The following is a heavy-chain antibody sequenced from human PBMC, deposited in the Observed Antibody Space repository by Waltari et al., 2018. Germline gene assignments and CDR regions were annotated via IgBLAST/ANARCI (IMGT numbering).Heavy chain of an antibody. J-gene: IGHJ4*02. D-gene: IGHD3-10*01. Sequence: EGQLVESGGGLVQPGGSLRLSCAASGFTFSSYNMNWVRQAPGKGLEWVSYISSSSSTIYYAASVKGRFTISRDNAKNSLYLQMNSLRGEDTAVYYCARDWFPSNWGQGTLVTVSS. CDR1: GFTFSSYN. V-gene: IGHV3-48*04. CDR2: ISSSSSTI. CDR3: ARDWFPSN.